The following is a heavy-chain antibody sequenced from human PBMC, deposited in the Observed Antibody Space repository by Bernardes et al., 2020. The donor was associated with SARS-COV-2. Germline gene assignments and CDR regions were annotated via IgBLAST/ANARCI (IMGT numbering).Heavy chain of an antibody. CDR3: ASNPRGYGDYGGGSYYDY. Sequence: LVKPTQTLTLTCTFSGFSLSTSGVGVAWIRQPPGKALEWLAAIYWNDDKPYSPSLKSRLTITKDTSKNQVVLTMTNMDPVDTATYYCASNPRGYGDYGGGSYYDYWGQGTLVTVSS. V-gene: IGHV2-5*01. J-gene: IGHJ4*02. CDR1: GFSLSTSGVG. D-gene: IGHD4-17*01. CDR2: IYWNDDK.